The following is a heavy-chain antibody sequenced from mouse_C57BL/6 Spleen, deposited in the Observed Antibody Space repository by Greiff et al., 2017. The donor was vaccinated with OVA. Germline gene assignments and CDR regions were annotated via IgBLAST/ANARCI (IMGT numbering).Heavy chain of an antibody. CDR1: GFNIKDYY. D-gene: IGHD1-1*01. CDR3: ARWDPTVVGGGGFDY. V-gene: IGHV14-2*01. Sequence: EVMLVESGAELVKPGASVKLSCTASGFNIKDYYMHWVKQRTEQGLEWIGRIDPEDGETKYAPKFQGKATITADTSSNTAYLQLSSLTSEDTAVYYCARWDPTVVGGGGFDYWGQGTTLTVSS. CDR2: IDPEDGET. J-gene: IGHJ2*01.